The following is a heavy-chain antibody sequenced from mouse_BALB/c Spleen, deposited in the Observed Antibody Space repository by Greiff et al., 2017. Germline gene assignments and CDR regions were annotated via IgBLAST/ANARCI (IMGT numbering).Heavy chain of an antibody. Sequence: LQQPGSELVRPGASVKLSCKASGYTFTSYWMHWVKQRPGQGLEWIGNIYPGSGSTNYDEKFKSKATLTVDTSSSTAYMQLSSLTSEDSAVYYCARGGDGYSGYFDVWGAGTTVTVSS. CDR2: IYPGSGST. D-gene: IGHD2-3*01. V-gene: IGHV1S22*01. J-gene: IGHJ1*01. CDR1: GYTFTSYW. CDR3: ARGGDGYSGYFDV.